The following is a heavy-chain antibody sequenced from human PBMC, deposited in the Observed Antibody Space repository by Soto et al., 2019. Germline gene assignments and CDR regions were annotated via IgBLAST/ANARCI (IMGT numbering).Heavy chain of an antibody. Sequence: QVQLVESGGGVVQPGRSLRLSCAASGFTFSSYAMHWVRQAPGKGLEWVAVISYDGSDKYYADSVKGRFTISRDNSKNTLDLQMNSLRAEDTAVYYCAGEVAAGNHHTFDYWGQGTLVTVSS. D-gene: IGHD6-13*01. CDR3: AGEVAAGNHHTFDY. J-gene: IGHJ4*02. CDR2: ISYDGSDK. CDR1: GFTFSSYA. V-gene: IGHV3-30-3*01.